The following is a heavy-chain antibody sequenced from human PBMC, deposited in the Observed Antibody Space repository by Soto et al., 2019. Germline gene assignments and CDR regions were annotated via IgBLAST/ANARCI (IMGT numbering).Heavy chain of an antibody. CDR3: ARVPSP. Sequence: QLQLQESGPGLVKPSQTLSLTCAVSGGSISSGGYSWSWILQPPGKGLEWIGYIYHSGNTSYNPSLKSRVTISVDRSKNQFSLKLSSVTAADTAVYYCARVPSPWGQGTLVTVSS. J-gene: IGHJ5*02. CDR1: GGSISSGGYS. CDR2: IYHSGNT. V-gene: IGHV4-30-2*01.